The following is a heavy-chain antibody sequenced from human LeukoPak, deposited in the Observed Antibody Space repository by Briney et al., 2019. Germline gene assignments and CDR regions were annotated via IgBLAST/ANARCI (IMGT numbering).Heavy chain of an antibody. J-gene: IGHJ6*03. CDR3: ARTTEGYCRSTSCYGFYYSYYMDV. Sequence: PSETLSLTCTVSGGSISSYYWSWIRQPPGKGLEWIGYIYYSGSTNYNPSLKSRVTISVDTSKNQFSLKLSSVTAADTAVYYCARTTEGYCRSTSCYGFYYSYYMDVWGKGTTVTISS. CDR1: GGSISSYY. CDR2: IYYSGST. V-gene: IGHV4-59*01. D-gene: IGHD2-2*01.